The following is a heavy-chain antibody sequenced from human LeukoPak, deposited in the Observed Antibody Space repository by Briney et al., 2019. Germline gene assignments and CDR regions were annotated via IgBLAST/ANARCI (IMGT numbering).Heavy chain of an antibody. CDR1: GFTFSSYS. J-gene: IGHJ3*02. Sequence: GRSLRLSGAASGFTFSSYSMNWVRQAPGKGLEWVSFISSSTSYISYADSVKGRFTISRHNAKSSPWLQMNSLRAEDTAVYYCARATNGRFDIWGQGTMVTVSS. D-gene: IGHD2-8*01. CDR2: ISSSTSYI. CDR3: ARATNGRFDI. V-gene: IGHV3-21*01.